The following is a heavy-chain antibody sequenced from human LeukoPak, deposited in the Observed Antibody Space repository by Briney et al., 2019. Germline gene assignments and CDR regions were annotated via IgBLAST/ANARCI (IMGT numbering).Heavy chain of an antibody. D-gene: IGHD3-22*01. J-gene: IGHJ4*02. CDR3: ASSRYDSSGYYGIIAY. Sequence: PGGSLRLSCAASGFTFSSYAMHWVRQAPGKGLEWVAVISYDGSNKYYADSVKGRFTISRDNAKHSLYLQMNSLRAEDTAVYYCASSRYDSSGYYGIIAYWGQGTLVTVSS. CDR1: GFTFSSYA. CDR2: ISYDGSNK. V-gene: IGHV3-30*04.